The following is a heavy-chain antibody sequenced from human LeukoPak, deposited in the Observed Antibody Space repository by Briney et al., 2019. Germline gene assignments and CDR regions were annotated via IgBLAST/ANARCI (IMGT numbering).Heavy chain of an antibody. Sequence: GGSLRLSCAASGFTFSSYAMSWVRQAPGKGLECISGFSGSGGSTYYADSVKGRFTISRDNSKNTLYLQMNSLRAEDTAVYYCAKDMKASIVVVISPFDYWGQGTLVTVSS. CDR1: GFTFSSYA. V-gene: IGHV3-23*01. D-gene: IGHD3-22*01. J-gene: IGHJ4*02. CDR3: AKDMKASIVVVISPFDY. CDR2: FSGSGGST.